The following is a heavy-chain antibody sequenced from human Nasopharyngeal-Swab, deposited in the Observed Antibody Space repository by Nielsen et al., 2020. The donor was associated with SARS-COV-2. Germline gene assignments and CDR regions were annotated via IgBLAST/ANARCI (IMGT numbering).Heavy chain of an antibody. CDR1: GGSSSGYY. CDR2: INHSGST. Sequence: SETLSLTCAVYGGSSSGYYWSWIRQPPGTGLEWIGEINHSGSTNYNPSLKSRVTISVDTSKNQFSLKLSSVNAADTAVYYCARGVDSSGWYSYYYYYGMDVWGQGTTVTVSS. D-gene: IGHD6-19*01. CDR3: ARGVDSSGWYSYYYYYGMDV. J-gene: IGHJ6*02. V-gene: IGHV4-34*01.